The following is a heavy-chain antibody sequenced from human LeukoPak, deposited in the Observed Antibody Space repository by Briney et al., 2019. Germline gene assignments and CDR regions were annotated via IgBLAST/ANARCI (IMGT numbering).Heavy chain of an antibody. CDR1: GVSISSGGYY. J-gene: IGHJ6*03. Sequence: SETLSLTCTVSGVSISSGGYYWSWIRQPPGKGLEWIGYIYHSGSTYYNPSLKSRVTISVDRSKNQFSLKLSSVTAADTAVYYCARGSNSSSWYGPGGYYYYMDIWGKGTTVTVSS. CDR3: ARGSNSSSWYGPGGYYYYMDI. V-gene: IGHV4-30-2*01. CDR2: IYHSGST. D-gene: IGHD6-13*01.